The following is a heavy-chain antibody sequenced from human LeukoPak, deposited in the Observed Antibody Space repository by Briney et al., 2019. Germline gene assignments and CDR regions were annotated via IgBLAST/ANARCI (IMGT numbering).Heavy chain of an antibody. D-gene: IGHD1-14*01. J-gene: IGHJ3*02. CDR2: IYHSGST. CDR1: GYSISSGYY. V-gene: IGHV4-38-2*02. CDR3: ARDIHVPKIREPYFDI. Sequence: SETPSLTCIVSGYSISSGYYWGWVRQPPGKGLEWIGSIYHSGSTNYNPSLKGRVTISVDTSKTQFSLKLSSVTAADTAVYYCARDIHVPKIREPYFDIWGEGTLVTVSS.